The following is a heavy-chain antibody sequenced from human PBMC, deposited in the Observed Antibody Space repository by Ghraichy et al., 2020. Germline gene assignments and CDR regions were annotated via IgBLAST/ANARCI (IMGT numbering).Heavy chain of an antibody. CDR2: IYYSGST. V-gene: IGHV4-31*03. D-gene: IGHD6-13*01. J-gene: IGHJ3*02. CDR1: GGSISSGGYY. Sequence: SETLSLTCTVSGGSISSGGYYWSWIRQHPGKGLEWIGYIYYSGSTYYNPSLKSRVTISVDTSKNQFSLKLSSVTAADTAVYYCARDRYSSSDNAFDIWGQGTMVTVSS. CDR3: ARDRYSSSDNAFDI.